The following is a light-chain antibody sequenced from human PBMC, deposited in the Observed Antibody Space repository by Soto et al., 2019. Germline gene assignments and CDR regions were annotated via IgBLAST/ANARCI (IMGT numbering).Light chain of an antibody. Sequence: EIVLTQSPGTLSLSPGERATLSCRASQSVNNNYFAWYQQKPGQAPRLLIFGSSDRATGIPDRFSGSGSGTVFTLTISRLEPEDFAVYYCQQYGSSPPYTFGQGTKLEIK. CDR1: QSVNNNY. CDR2: GSS. CDR3: QQYGSSPPYT. V-gene: IGKV3-20*01. J-gene: IGKJ2*01.